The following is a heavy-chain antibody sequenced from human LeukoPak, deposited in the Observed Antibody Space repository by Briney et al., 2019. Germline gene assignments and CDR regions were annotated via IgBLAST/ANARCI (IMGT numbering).Heavy chain of an antibody. D-gene: IGHD6-19*01. CDR3: ARGRLRAVAGRTSDY. CDR2: INPNSGGT. CDR1: GYTFTGYY. J-gene: IGHJ4*02. Sequence: ASVKVSCKASGYTFTGYYMHWVRQAPGQGLEWMGGINPNSGGTNYAQKFQGRVTMTRDTSISTAYMELSRLRSDDTAVYYCARGRLRAVAGRTSDYWGQGTLVTVSS. V-gene: IGHV1-2*02.